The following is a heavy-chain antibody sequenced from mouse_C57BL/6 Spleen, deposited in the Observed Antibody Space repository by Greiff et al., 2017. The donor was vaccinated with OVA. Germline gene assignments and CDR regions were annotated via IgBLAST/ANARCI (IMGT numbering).Heavy chain of an antibody. CDR1: GFTFSSYA. CDR3: ARETPYYAMDY. Sequence: EVKLMESGGGLVKPGGSLKLSCAASGFTFSSYAMSWVRQTPEKRLEWVATISDGGSYTYYPDNVKGRFTISRDNAKNNLYLQMSHLKSEDTAMYYCARETPYYAMDYWGQGTSVTVSS. CDR2: ISDGGSYT. V-gene: IGHV5-4*01. J-gene: IGHJ4*01.